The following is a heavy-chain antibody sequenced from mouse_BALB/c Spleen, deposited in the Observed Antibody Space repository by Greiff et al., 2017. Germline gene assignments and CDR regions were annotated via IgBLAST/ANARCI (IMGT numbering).Heavy chain of an antibody. CDR2: INPSNGRT. V-gene: IGHV1S81*02. J-gene: IGHJ4*01. Sequence: QVQLQQPGAELVKPGASVKLSCKASGYTFTSYWMHWVKQRPGQGLEWIGEINPSNGRTNYNEKFKSKATLTVDKSSSTAYMQLSSLTSEDSAVYYRARRLGNYAMDYWGQGTSVTVSS. CDR3: ARRLGNYAMDY. D-gene: IGHD4-1*01. CDR1: GYTFTSYW.